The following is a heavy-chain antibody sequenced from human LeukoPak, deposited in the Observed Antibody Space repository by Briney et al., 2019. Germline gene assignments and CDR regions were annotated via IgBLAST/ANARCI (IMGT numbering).Heavy chain of an antibody. CDR3: ARDPLRFGELLGYFDY. CDR1: GYTFTSYY. CDR2: ISAYNGNT. D-gene: IGHD3-10*01. J-gene: IGHJ4*02. Sequence: ASVKVSCKTSGYTFTSYYSSWVRQSPGQGLEWMAWISAYNGNTKYAQKFQGRVTMTTDTSTSTAYMELRSLRSDDTAVYYCARDPLRFGELLGYFDYWGQGTLVTVSS. V-gene: IGHV1-18*01.